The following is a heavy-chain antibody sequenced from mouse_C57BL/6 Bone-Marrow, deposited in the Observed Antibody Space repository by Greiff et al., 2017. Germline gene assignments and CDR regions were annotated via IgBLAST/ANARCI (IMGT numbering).Heavy chain of an antibody. CDR3: ASPSYYGSSYDWFAY. D-gene: IGHD1-1*01. CDR2: INPNNGGT. V-gene: IGHV1-22*01. Sequence: VHVKQSGPELVKPGASVKMSCKASGYTFTDYNMHWVKQSHGQSLAWIGYINPNNGGTSYNQKFKGKATLTVNKSSSTAYMELRSLTSEDSAVYYCASPSYYGSSYDWFAYWGQGTLVTVSA. CDR1: GYTFTDYN. J-gene: IGHJ3*01.